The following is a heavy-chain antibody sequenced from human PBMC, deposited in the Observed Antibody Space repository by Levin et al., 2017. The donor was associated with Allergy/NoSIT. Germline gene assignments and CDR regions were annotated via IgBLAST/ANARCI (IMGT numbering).Heavy chain of an antibody. J-gene: IGHJ3*02. CDR2: IYPGDSDM. Sequence: GESLKISCKGSGYTFTSYWIGWVRQMPGKGPEWMGIIYPGDSDMRYSPSFQGQVTISADRSITTAYLQWSSLKASDTAMYYCARQGRSCTGSNCYLSYAFDIWGQGTMVTVSS. CDR1: GYTFTSYW. D-gene: IGHD2-2*01. V-gene: IGHV5-51*01. CDR3: ARQGRSCTGSNCYLSYAFDI.